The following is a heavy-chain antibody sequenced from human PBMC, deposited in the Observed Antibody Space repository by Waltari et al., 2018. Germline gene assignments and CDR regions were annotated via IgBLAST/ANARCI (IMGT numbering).Heavy chain of an antibody. CDR1: GFTFSSYS. CDR3: ARAGYSSGRRDHYYYGMDV. V-gene: IGHV3-21*01. Sequence: EVQLVESGGGLVKPGGSLRLSCAASGFTFSSYSMNWVRQAPGKGLEWVSSISSSSSYIYYADSVKGRFTISRDNAKNSLYLQMNSLRAEDTAVYYCARAGYSSGRRDHYYYGMDVWGQGTTVTVSS. CDR2: ISSSSSYI. D-gene: IGHD6-19*01. J-gene: IGHJ6*02.